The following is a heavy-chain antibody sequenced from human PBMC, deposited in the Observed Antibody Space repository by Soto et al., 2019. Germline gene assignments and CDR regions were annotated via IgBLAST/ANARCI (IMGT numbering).Heavy chain of an antibody. CDR2: IKQDGSEK. V-gene: IGHV3-7*01. CDR1: VFTFSSYW. CDR3: ARGTYYDFWSGYLVYYYYGMEV. J-gene: IGHJ6*01. Sequence: VGSLRLSCASSVFTFSSYWMSCVRHSPGKWLEWVANIKQDGSEKYYVDSVKGRFTIYRDNAKNSLYLQMNSLRAEDTAVYYCARGTYYDFWSGYLVYYYYGMEVWGQGTRVKVSS. D-gene: IGHD3-3*01.